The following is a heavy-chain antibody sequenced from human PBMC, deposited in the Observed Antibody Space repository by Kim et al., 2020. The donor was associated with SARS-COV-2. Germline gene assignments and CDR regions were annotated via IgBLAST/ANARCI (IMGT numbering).Heavy chain of an antibody. V-gene: IGHV3-21*01. Sequence: GGSLRLSCAASGFTFSSYSMNWVRQAPGKGLEWVSSISSSSSYIYYADSVKGRFTISRDNAKNSLYLQMNSLRAEDTAVYYCARDYLGSTYYYGSGSDYFDYWGQGTLVTVSS. CDR3: ARDYLGSTYYYGSGSDYFDY. CDR1: GFTFSSYS. CDR2: ISSSSSYI. D-gene: IGHD3-10*01. J-gene: IGHJ4*02.